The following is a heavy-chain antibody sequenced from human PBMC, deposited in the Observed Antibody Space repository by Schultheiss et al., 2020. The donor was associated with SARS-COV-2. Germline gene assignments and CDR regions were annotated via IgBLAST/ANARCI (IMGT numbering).Heavy chain of an antibody. CDR3: AGGIAATAEYFQH. Sequence: ASVKVSCKASGYTFTGYYMHWVRQAPGQGLEWMGWINPNSGGTNYAQKFQGRVTMTRDTSISTAYMELSSLRSEDTAVYYCAGGIAATAEYFQHWGQGTLVTVSS. CDR1: GYTFTGYY. J-gene: IGHJ1*01. CDR2: INPNSGGT. V-gene: IGHV1-2*02. D-gene: IGHD6-13*01.